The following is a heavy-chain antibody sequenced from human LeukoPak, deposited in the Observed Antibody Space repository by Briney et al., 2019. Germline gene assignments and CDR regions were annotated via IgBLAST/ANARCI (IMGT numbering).Heavy chain of an antibody. J-gene: IGHJ4*02. CDR3: GRHKWWYDY. D-gene: IGHD2-15*01. CDR1: GRSISSSSDY. V-gene: IGHV4-39*01. Sequence: SETLSLTCSVSGRSISSSSDYWGWIRQARGKGLKWSGSIYYSGSPYYNPSLKSRFTISVDTSKNQFSLKLSSVTAADTAVYYCGRHKWWYDYWGQGTLVTVSS. CDR2: IYYSGSP.